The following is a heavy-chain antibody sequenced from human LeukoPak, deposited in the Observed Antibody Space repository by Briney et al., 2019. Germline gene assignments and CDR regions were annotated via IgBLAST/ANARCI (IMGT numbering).Heavy chain of an antibody. CDR3: ARDFPLSRWELGALDY. Sequence: ASETLSLTCTVSGGSISSYYWSWIRQPAGKGLEWIGRIYTSGSTNYNPSLKSRVTMSVDTSKNQFSLKLSSVTAADTAVYYCARDFPLSRWELGALDYWGQGTLVTVSS. CDR1: GGSISSYY. J-gene: IGHJ4*02. V-gene: IGHV4-4*07. D-gene: IGHD1-26*01. CDR2: IYTSGST.